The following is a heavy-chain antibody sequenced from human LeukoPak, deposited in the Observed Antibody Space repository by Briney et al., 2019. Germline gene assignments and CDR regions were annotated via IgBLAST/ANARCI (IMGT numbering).Heavy chain of an antibody. CDR3: ARKYDILTGYDNWFDP. D-gene: IGHD3-9*01. J-gene: IGHJ5*02. Sequence: ASVKVSCKASGYTFTGYYMHWVRQAPGQGLEWMGWINPNSGGTKYAEKFQGRVTMTGDTSISTAYTELSRLRSDDTAVYFCARKYDILTGYDNWFDPWGQGTLVTVSS. V-gene: IGHV1-2*02. CDR1: GYTFTGYY. CDR2: INPNSGGT.